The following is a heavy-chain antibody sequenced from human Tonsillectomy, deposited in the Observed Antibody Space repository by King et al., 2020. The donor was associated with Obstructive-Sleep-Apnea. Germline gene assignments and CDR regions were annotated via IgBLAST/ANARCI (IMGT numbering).Heavy chain of an antibody. CDR2: ISGYNGNT. Sequence: QLVQSGAEVKKPGASVKVSCKASGYTFTNYGLTWVRQAPGQGLEWMGWISGYNGNTDYAQQLQGRVTMTIDTSTSTAYMELRSLRSDDTAVYFCARVHNTAWFVDYWGQGTPVTASS. J-gene: IGHJ4*02. CDR3: ARVHNTAWFVDY. V-gene: IGHV1-18*01. CDR1: GYTFTNYG. D-gene: IGHD6-19*01.